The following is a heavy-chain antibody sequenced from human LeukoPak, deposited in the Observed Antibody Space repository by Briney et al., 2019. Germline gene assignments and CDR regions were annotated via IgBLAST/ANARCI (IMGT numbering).Heavy chain of an antibody. J-gene: IGHJ4*02. Sequence: ASVKVSCKASGYTFTSYYMHWVRQAPGQGLEWMGWINPNSGGTNYAQKFQGRVTMTRDTSISTAYMELSRLRSDDTAVYYCARDPVNYDFWSGYYFDYWVQGTLVTVSS. CDR1: GYTFTSYY. CDR3: ARDPVNYDFWSGYYFDY. V-gene: IGHV1-2*02. CDR2: INPNSGGT. D-gene: IGHD3-3*01.